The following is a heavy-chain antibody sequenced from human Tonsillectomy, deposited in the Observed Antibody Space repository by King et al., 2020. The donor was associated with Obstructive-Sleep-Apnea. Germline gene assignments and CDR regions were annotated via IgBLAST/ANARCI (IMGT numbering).Heavy chain of an antibody. V-gene: IGHV4-39*07. CDR1: GGSISSSSYY. J-gene: IGHJ5*02. Sequence: QLQESGPGLVKPSETLSLTCTVSGGSISSSSYYWGWIRQPPGKGLEWIGSIYYSGSTYYNPSLKSRVTISVDTSKNQFSLKLSSVTAADTAVYYCARRWGGSGWYAIWFDPWGQGTLVTVSS. D-gene: IGHD6-19*01. CDR3: ARRWGGSGWYAIWFDP. CDR2: IYYSGST.